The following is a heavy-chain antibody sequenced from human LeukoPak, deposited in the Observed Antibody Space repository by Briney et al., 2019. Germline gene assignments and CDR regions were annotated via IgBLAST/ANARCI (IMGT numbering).Heavy chain of an antibody. CDR2: ITGSGGST. V-gene: IGHV3-23*01. Sequence: PGGSLRLSCAASGFTFSGYAMSWVRQAPGKGLEWVSGITGSGGSTYYADSVKGRFTISRDYSKNTVYLQMNSLRAEDTAVYYCAKTNSIAVADTCLDYWGQGTLVTVSS. J-gene: IGHJ4*02. D-gene: IGHD6-19*01. CDR3: AKTNSIAVADTCLDY. CDR1: GFTFSGYA.